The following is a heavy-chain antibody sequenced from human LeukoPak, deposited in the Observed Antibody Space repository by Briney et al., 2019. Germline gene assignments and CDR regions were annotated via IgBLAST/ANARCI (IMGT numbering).Heavy chain of an antibody. CDR3: AISWGVRGVIPDY. J-gene: IGHJ4*02. D-gene: IGHD3-10*01. Sequence: GGSLRLSCVVSGLAFSNYWMTWVRQAPGKGLEWVASIKRDGSDKYYVSSVEGRFTISRDNSKNTLYLQMNSLRAEDTAVYYCAISWGVRGVIPDYWGQGTLVTVSS. CDR1: GLAFSNYW. V-gene: IGHV3-7*01. CDR2: IKRDGSDK.